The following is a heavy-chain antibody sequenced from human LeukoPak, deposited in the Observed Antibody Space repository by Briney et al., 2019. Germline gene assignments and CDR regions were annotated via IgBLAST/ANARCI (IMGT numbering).Heavy chain of an antibody. J-gene: IGHJ4*02. Sequence: GGSLRLSCAASGFTVSSNYMSWVRQAPGKGLEWVLVLYSGGSTYYADSVKGRCTISRDNSKNTLYLQMNSLRAEDTAVYYCARDLTYYYDKWGQGTLVTVSS. CDR3: ARDLTYYYDK. CDR1: GFTVSSNY. V-gene: IGHV3-53*01. D-gene: IGHD3-22*01. CDR2: LYSGGST.